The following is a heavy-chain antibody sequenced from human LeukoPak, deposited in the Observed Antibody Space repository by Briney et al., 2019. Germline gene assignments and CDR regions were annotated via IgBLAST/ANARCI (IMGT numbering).Heavy chain of an antibody. D-gene: IGHD3-10*01. CDR3: ARERYYGSGSVYNRVDY. CDR1: GFTFTTYS. V-gene: IGHV3-21*01. CDR2: ITSSSTSM. Sequence: GGSLRLSCAASGFTFTTYSMNWVRQAPGKGLEWVSSITSSSTSMYYADSAKGRFTISRDNAKNSLYLQMNSLRAEDTAVYYCARERYYGSGSVYNRVDYWGQGTLVTVSS. J-gene: IGHJ4*02.